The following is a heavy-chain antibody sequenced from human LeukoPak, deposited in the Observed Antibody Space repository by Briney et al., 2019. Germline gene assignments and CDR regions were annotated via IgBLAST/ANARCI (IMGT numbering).Heavy chain of an antibody. CDR1: GFTFDDCA. Sequence: PGRSLRLSCAASGFTFDDCAMHWVRQAPGKGLEWVSSISSSSSYIYYADSVKGRFTISRDNAKNSLYLQMNSLRAEDTAVYYCARDESWLTTYYSYYYYMDVLGKGTTVTVSS. J-gene: IGHJ6*03. D-gene: IGHD1-1*01. CDR3: ARDESWLTTYYSYYYYMDV. CDR2: ISSSSSYI. V-gene: IGHV3-21*01.